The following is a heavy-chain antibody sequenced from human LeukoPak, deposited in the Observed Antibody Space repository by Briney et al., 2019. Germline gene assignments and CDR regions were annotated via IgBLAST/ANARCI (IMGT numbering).Heavy chain of an antibody. CDR1: GFTFSSYS. Sequence: GGSLRLSCAASGFTFSSYSMNWVRQAPGKGLEWVAVISYDGSNKYYADSVKGRFTISRDNSKNTLYLQMNSLRAEDTAVYYCARAYDAFDIWGQGTMVTVSS. V-gene: IGHV3-30*03. J-gene: IGHJ3*02. CDR2: ISYDGSNK. CDR3: ARAYDAFDI.